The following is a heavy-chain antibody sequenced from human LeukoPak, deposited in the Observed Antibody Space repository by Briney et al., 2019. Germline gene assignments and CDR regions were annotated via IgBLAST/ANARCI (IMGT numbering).Heavy chain of an antibody. Sequence: SETLSLTCSVSGGSIPGYYWSWIRLSPGKGLDWIGYIDSSGSTNFNPSLKSRVTMSVDKSKNQFSLRLSSVTVADTAVYYCARPQDYFDRTGYLYYFDVWGQGTLVTVSS. CDR1: GGSIPGYY. J-gene: IGHJ4*02. D-gene: IGHD3-22*01. CDR2: IDSSGST. CDR3: ARPQDYFDRTGYLYYFDV. V-gene: IGHV4-59*08.